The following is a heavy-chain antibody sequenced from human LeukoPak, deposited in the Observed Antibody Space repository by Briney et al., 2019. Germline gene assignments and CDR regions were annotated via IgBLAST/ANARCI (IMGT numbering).Heavy chain of an antibody. D-gene: IGHD3-22*01. CDR3: AKEMPHYYDRSGYSAPSNYFDY. J-gene: IGHJ4*02. V-gene: IGHV3-23*01. CDR1: GFTFSSYA. Sequence: PGGSLRLSCAASGFTFSSYAMSWVRQAPGKGLEWVSVMSGNGGSTYYADSVKGRFTILRDNSKNTLYLQMNSLRAEDTAVYYCAKEMPHYYDRSGYSAPSNYFDYWGQGALVTVSS. CDR2: MSGNGGST.